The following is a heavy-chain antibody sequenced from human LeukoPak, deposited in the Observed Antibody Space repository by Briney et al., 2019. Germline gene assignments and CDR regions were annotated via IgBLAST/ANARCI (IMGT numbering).Heavy chain of an antibody. J-gene: IGHJ4*02. Sequence: GGFLRLSCAASGFTFTSYSMSWVRQAPGKGLEWVSGTSDRGDYTYYADSVKGRFTISRDSSKNTLFLQMNSLRAEDTALYFCARKAQYNGHYPLDYWGQGTLVTVSS. CDR3: ARKAQYNGHYPLDY. D-gene: IGHD1-7*01. CDR2: TSDRGDYT. CDR1: GFTFTSYS. V-gene: IGHV3-23*01.